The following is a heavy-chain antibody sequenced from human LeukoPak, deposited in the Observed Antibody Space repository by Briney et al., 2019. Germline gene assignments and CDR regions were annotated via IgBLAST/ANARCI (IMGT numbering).Heavy chain of an antibody. V-gene: IGHV3-20*04. CDR2: INWNGGST. CDR1: GFTFDDYG. Sequence: GGSLRLSCAASGFTFDDYGMSWVRQAPGKGLEWVSVINWNGGSTGYADSVKGRFTISRDNAKNSLYLQMNSLRAEDTALYYCARDFSYYYDSSGSFGYWGQGTLVTVSS. J-gene: IGHJ4*02. CDR3: ARDFSYYYDSSGSFGY. D-gene: IGHD3-22*01.